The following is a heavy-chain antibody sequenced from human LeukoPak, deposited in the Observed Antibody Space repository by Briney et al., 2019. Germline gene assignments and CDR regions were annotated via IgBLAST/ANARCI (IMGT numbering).Heavy chain of an antibody. CDR3: ARAITMIVVELNWFDP. J-gene: IGHJ5*02. CDR1: GYTFTGYY. CDR2: INPNSGGT. Sequence: ASVTVSCKASGYTFTGYYMHWVRQAPGQGLEWMGRINPNSGGTNYAQKFQGRGTMTRDKSISTACMELRSLRSDDTAVYYCARAITMIVVELNWFDPWGQGTLVTVSS. D-gene: IGHD3-22*01. V-gene: IGHV1-2*06.